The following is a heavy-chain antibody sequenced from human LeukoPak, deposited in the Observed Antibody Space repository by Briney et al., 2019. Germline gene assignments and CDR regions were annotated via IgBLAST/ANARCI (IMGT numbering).Heavy chain of an antibody. V-gene: IGHV3-23*01. CDR1: GFTFGSFA. Sequence: GGSLRLSCVASGFTFGSFAMNWVRQAPGKGLEWVSSVGISGGGTRYADSVTGRFTISRDISKNTLYLQMNSLRAEDTAVYYCAKDIEYYYDSSGYGHWGQGTLVTVSS. J-gene: IGHJ4*02. D-gene: IGHD3-22*01. CDR2: VGISGGGT. CDR3: AKDIEYYYDSSGYGH.